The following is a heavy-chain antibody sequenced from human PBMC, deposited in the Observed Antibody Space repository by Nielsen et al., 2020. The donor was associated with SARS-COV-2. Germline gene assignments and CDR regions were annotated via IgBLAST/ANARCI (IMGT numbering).Heavy chain of an antibody. CDR3: ARLRDDGYYFDTGPYDY. CDR1: GFIFSDYA. D-gene: IGHD2/OR15-2a*01. J-gene: IGHJ4*02. V-gene: IGHV3-74*01. CDR2: INNDGSRT. Sequence: GESLKISCAASGFIFSDYAMAWVRRGPGRGLVWVSRINNDGSRTSYADSVKGRFTISRDNAKNTVYLQMNSLRAEDTAVYYCARLRDDGYYFDTGPYDYWGQGTPVNVSS.